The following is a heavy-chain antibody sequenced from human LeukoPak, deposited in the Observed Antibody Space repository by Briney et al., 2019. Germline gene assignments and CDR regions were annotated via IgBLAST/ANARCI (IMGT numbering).Heavy chain of an antibody. D-gene: IGHD7-27*01. V-gene: IGHV4-4*07. CDR3: ASYQLGSDAFDI. CDR2: IYTSGST. Sequence: SETLSLTCTVSGGSISSYYWSWIRQPAGKGLEWIGRIYTSGSTNYNPSLKSRVTISVDTSKNQFSLKLSSVTAADTAVYYCASYQLGSDAFDIWGQGTMVTVSS. CDR1: GGSISSYY. J-gene: IGHJ3*02.